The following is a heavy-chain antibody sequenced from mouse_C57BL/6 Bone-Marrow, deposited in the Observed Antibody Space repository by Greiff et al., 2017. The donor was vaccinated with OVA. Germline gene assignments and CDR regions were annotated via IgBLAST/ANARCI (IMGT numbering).Heavy chain of an antibody. J-gene: IGHJ3*01. CDR3: ARGGSSYLFAY. Sequence: EVHLVESGPGLVKPSQSLSLTCSVTGFSITSGYVWYWIRQFPGNKLEWMGYISYDGSNNYNPSLKKRISITRDTSKNQFFLKLNSVTTEDTATYYCARGGSSYLFAYWGQGTLVTVSA. CDR2: ISYDGSN. D-gene: IGHD1-1*01. V-gene: IGHV3-6*01. CDR1: GFSITSGYV.